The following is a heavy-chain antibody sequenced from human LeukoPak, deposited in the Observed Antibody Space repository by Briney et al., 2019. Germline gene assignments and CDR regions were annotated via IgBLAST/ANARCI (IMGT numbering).Heavy chain of an antibody. CDR2: TYHSGRT. Sequence: PSETLSLTCTVSGGSIRSYYWSWIRQPPGKGLEYIGYTYHSGRTNYNPSLQSRVTISVDTSKNQFSLKLSSVTAADTAVYYCARGVRWLQLSYFDYWGQGTLVTVSS. CDR1: GGSIRSYY. J-gene: IGHJ4*02. CDR3: ARGVRWLQLSYFDY. D-gene: IGHD5-24*01. V-gene: IGHV4-59*12.